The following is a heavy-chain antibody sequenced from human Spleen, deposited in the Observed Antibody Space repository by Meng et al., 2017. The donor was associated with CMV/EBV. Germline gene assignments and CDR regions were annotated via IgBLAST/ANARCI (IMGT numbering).Heavy chain of an antibody. Sequence: SVKVSCKASGYTFTSYGISWVRQAPGQGLEWMGQIIPMLGIANYAQRFQGRVTIIADKSTSTAYMELSSLRSEDTAVYYCAALRDYGDYDTVDIWGQGTMVTVSS. CDR3: AALRDYGDYDTVDI. V-gene: IGHV1-69*10. D-gene: IGHD4-17*01. J-gene: IGHJ3*02. CDR1: GYTFTSYG. CDR2: IIPMLGIA.